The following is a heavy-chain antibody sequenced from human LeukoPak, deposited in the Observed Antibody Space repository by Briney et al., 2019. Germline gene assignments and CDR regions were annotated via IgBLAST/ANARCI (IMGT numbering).Heavy chain of an antibody. CDR2: ISGSGGST. Sequence: GSLRLSCAVSGLTFSRYAMSWVRQAPGKGLEWVSAISGSGGSTYYADSVKGRFTISRDNSKNTLYLQMNSLRAEDTAVYYCARDVRVYYYDSSGYFSPYFDYWGQGTLVTVSS. D-gene: IGHD3-22*01. CDR1: GLTFSRYA. J-gene: IGHJ4*02. V-gene: IGHV3-23*01. CDR3: ARDVRVYYYDSSGYFSPYFDY.